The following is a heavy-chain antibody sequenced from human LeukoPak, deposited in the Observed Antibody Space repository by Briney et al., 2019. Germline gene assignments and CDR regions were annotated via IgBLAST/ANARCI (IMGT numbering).Heavy chain of an antibody. CDR3: AKRFGVVTPWSMDV. CDR2: IRYDGSNK. J-gene: IGHJ6*03. CDR1: GFTFSSYD. V-gene: IGHV3-30*02. Sequence: PGGSLRLSCAASGFTFSSYDMHWVRQAPGKGLEWVAFIRYDGSNKYYADSVKGRFTISRDISKNTLYLQMNSLRAEDTAVYYCAKRFGVVTPWSMDVWGKGTTVTVSS. D-gene: IGHD3-3*01.